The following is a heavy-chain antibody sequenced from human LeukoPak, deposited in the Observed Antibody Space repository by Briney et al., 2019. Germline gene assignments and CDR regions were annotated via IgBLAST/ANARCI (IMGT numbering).Heavy chain of an antibody. V-gene: IGHV1-69*01. J-gene: IGHJ4*02. CDR1: GGTFSSYA. D-gene: IGHD6-19*01. CDR3: ARGRSSGWYGGDYDEANYFDY. CDR2: IIPIFGTA. Sequence: SVRVSCKASGGTFSSYAISWVRQAPGQGLEWMGGIIPIFGTANYAQKFQGRVTITADESTSTAYMELSSLRSEDTAVYYCARGRSSGWYGGDYDEANYFDYWGQGTLITVSS.